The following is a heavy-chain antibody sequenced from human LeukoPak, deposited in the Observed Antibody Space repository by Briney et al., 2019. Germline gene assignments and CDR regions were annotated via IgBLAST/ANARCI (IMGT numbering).Heavy chain of an antibody. D-gene: IGHD6-13*01. CDR1: GGSISSSSYY. Sequence: SETLSLTCTVSGGSISSSSYYWSWIRQPPGKGLEWIGSIYYSGSTNYNPSLKSRVTISVDTSKNQFSLKLSSVTAADTAVYYCARGVASASSSWYGQTQNYYFDYWGQGTLVTVSS. CDR2: IYYSGST. V-gene: IGHV4-39*07. J-gene: IGHJ4*02. CDR3: ARGVASASSSWYGQTQNYYFDY.